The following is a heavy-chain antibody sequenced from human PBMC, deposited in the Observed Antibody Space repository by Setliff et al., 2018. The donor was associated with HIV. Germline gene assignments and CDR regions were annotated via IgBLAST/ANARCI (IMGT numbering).Heavy chain of an antibody. CDR1: GDSFSTYY. Sequence: SETLSLTCTASGDSFSTYYWTWIRQPAGKGLDWIGRSYTTGRTSYNPSLKNRVTMSIDSSRNQFSLKINSVTAADTAIYFRAREKGFGGATGWFDPWGQGAWVTVS. CDR3: AREKGFGGATGWFDP. CDR2: SYTTGRT. J-gene: IGHJ5*02. V-gene: IGHV4-4*07. D-gene: IGHD2-15*01.